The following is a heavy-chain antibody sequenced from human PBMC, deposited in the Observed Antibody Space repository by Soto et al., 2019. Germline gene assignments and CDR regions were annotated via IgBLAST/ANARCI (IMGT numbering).Heavy chain of an antibody. D-gene: IGHD1-1*01. J-gene: IGHJ4*02. CDR3: ARGRYGDY. CDR1: GYSFTDYD. Sequence: QVHLVQSGAEVKKPGASVKVSLKGSGYSFTDYDIAWVREAPGQGLEWVGWISDHNGNTENAQKLQGRVTVTRDTSTSTAYMELRSLRSDDTAVYYCARGRYGDYWGQGALVTVSS. CDR2: ISDHNGNT. V-gene: IGHV1-18*01.